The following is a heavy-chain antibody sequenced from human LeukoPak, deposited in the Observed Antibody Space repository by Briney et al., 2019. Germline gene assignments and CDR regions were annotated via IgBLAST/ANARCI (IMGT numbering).Heavy chain of an antibody. D-gene: IGHD3-9*01. CDR1: SGSISTYY. CDR2: IYYSGSS. Sequence: PSETLSLTCTVSSGSISTYYWSWIRQPPGKGLEWIGYIYYSGSSNYNPSLKSRVTISVDTSKNQFSLKLSSVSAADTAVYYCAKDDTSYDILPRFDPWGQGTLVTVSS. CDR3: AKDDTSYDILPRFDP. J-gene: IGHJ5*02. V-gene: IGHV4-59*01.